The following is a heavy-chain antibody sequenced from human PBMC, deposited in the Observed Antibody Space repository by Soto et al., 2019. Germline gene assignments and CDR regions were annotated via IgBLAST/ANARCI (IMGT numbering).Heavy chain of an antibody. D-gene: IGHD1-26*01. CDR1: GFTVSSNY. V-gene: IGHV3-53*01. J-gene: IGHJ4*02. CDR3: ARSETLVGLFDY. Sequence: GGSLRLSCAASGFTVSSNYMSWVRQAPGKGLEWVSVIYSGGSTYYADSEKGRFTISRDNSKNTLYLQMNSLRAEDTAVYYCARSETLVGLFDYWGQGTLVTVSS. CDR2: IYSGGST.